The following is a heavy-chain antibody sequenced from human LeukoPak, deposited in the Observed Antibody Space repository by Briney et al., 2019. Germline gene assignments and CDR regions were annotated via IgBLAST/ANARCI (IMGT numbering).Heavy chain of an antibody. J-gene: IGHJ6*02. V-gene: IGHV3-30*04. D-gene: IGHD6-19*01. Sequence: PGGSLRLSYAVSGISFSSYAVHWVRQAPGKGLEWVAVMPQDGSNEHYADSVKGRFTISRDMSKNTVFLLMNSLRGEDTAVYYCARAGSSGSYYMYYGMDVWGQGTTVVVSS. CDR1: GISFSSYA. CDR3: ARAGSSGSYYMYYGMDV. CDR2: MPQDGSNE.